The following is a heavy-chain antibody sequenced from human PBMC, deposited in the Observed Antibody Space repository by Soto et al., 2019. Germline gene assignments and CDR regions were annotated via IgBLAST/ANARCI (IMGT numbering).Heavy chain of an antibody. D-gene: IGHD5-18*01. Sequence: EVQLLESGGGLIQPGESLRLSCAASGFTFSCCAMSWVRQAPGKGLEWIAIISKGGDMTEYADSVKGRFAISRDNSKGTLHLQVDSLSGEDTAVYYCAKFAGYKYSSYYMDVWGKGTTVTVSS. CDR3: AKFAGYKYSSYYMDV. CDR2: ISKGGDMT. J-gene: IGHJ6*03. V-gene: IGHV3-23*01. CDR1: GFTFSCCA.